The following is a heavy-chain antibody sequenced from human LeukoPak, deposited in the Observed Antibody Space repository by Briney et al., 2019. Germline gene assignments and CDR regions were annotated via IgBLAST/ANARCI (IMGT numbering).Heavy chain of an antibody. CDR2: INYSGRT. CDR1: GGSFSGYY. Sequence: SETLSLTCAVYGGSFSGYYWSLIRQTPGKGLEWIGEINYSGRTNYNPSLKSRVTISVDTSKDQFSLKLSSVTAADTAVYYCASGPNRALIWGQGTLVTVSS. J-gene: IGHJ1*01. CDR3: ASGPNRALI. D-gene: IGHD3-10*01. V-gene: IGHV4-34*01.